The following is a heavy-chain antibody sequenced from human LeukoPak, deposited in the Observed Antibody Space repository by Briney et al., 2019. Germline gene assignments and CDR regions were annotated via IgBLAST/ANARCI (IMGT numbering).Heavy chain of an antibody. CDR2: IYFSGST. Sequence: PETLSLTCAVSGGSISSSSYYWGWIRQPPGKGLEWIGSIYFSGSTYYNPSFKSRVTISVDTSKNQFSLKLSSVTAADTAVYYCAGGYGSGSYYNGDSLDYWGQGTLVTVSS. CDR3: AGGYGSGSYYNGDSLDY. V-gene: IGHV4-39*01. J-gene: IGHJ4*02. CDR1: GGSISSSSYY. D-gene: IGHD3-10*01.